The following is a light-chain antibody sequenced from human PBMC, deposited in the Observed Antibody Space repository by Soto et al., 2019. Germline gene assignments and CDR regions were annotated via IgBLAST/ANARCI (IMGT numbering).Light chain of an antibody. Sequence: QAVVTQPPSVSGAPGQRVTISCTGSSSNIGAGHDVHWYQQLPGTAPKLLIYGYINRPSGVPDRFSGSKSGTSASLAITGLQAEDEADYYCQSYDSSLSVVFGGGTKVTVL. J-gene: IGLJ3*02. CDR2: GYI. V-gene: IGLV1-40*01. CDR1: SSNIGAGHD. CDR3: QSYDSSLSVV.